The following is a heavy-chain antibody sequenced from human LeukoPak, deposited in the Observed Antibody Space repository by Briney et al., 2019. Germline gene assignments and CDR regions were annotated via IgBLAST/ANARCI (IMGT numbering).Heavy chain of an antibody. V-gene: IGHV4-34*01. J-gene: IGHJ4*02. CDR3: ARGNMVYY. Sequence: SETLSLTCAVYGGSFSGYYWSWIRQPPGKGLEWIGEINHSGSTNYNPSLKSRVTISVDTSKNQFSLKLSSVTAADTAVYYCARGNMVYYWGQGTLVTVSS. CDR2: INHSGST. D-gene: IGHD3-10*01. CDR1: GGSFSGYY.